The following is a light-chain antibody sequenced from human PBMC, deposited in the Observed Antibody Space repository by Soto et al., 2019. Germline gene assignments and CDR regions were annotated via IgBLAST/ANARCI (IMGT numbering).Light chain of an antibody. CDR2: GAS. CDR1: QSVRSNY. V-gene: IGKV3-20*01. CDR3: QHSYSTPRT. J-gene: IGKJ4*01. Sequence: EIVLTQSPGTLSLSPGERATLSCRASQSVRSNYLAWYQQKPGRAPRLLIYGASSRATGIPDRFSGSGSGTDFTLTISRLEPEDFATYYCQHSYSTPRTFGGGTRVESK.